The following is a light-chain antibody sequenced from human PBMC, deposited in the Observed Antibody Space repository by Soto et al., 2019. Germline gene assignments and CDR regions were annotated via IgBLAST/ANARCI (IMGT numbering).Light chain of an antibody. V-gene: IGKV3-20*01. CDR1: QSVSSSY. J-gene: IGKJ4*01. Sequence: EIVLTQSPGTLSLSPGERATLSCRASQSVSSSYLAWYQQKPGQAPRLLIYGASSRATGIPDRFSGSGSGTDVTLTISRLEPEDFAVYYWQQYDSSPRVTFGGGTKVEIK. CDR3: QQYDSSPRVT. CDR2: GAS.